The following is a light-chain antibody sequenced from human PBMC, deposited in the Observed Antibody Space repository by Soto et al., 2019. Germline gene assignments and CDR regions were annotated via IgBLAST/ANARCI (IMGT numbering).Light chain of an antibody. CDR1: ESVASNY. CDR3: QQYGSSPT. J-gene: IGKJ1*01. V-gene: IGKV3-20*01. Sequence: EIVLTHSPGTLSLSPWEVATLSCRASESVASNYLAWYQQKPGQAPRLLFYGASIRATGIPDRFSGSGSGTDFTLTISRLEPEDFAVYYCQQYGSSPTFGQGTKVDI. CDR2: GAS.